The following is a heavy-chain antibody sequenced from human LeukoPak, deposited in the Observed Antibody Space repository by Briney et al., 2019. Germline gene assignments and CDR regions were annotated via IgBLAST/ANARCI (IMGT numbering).Heavy chain of an antibody. CDR3: ARGVEPLAANTLAY. CDR2: INSDGSKT. D-gene: IGHD1-14*01. CDR1: GFTFNEYW. J-gene: IGHJ4*02. V-gene: IGHV3-74*01. Sequence: PGGSLRLSCAASGFTFNEYWMHWVRQTPGKGLVWVSHINSDGSKTSYADSVQGRFTISRDNSKNTLYLEMNSLSPDDTAVYYCARGVEPLAANTLAYWGQGTLVTVSS.